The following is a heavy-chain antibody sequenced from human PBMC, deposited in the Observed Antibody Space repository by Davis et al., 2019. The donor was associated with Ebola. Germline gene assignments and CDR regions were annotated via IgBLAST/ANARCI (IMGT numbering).Heavy chain of an antibody. CDR1: GASISSHY. CDR2: ISYSGST. Sequence: PSETLSLTCSVSGASISSHYWIWIRQPPGKGLELIGYISYSGSTNYNPSLKSRVTISLDMSEKQFSLRLTSVTAADTAVYYCARGRGDYSTSWYSYYNGQDVWGQGTTVTVSS. V-gene: IGHV4-59*11. CDR3: ARGRGDYSTSWYSYYNGQDV. J-gene: IGHJ6*02. D-gene: IGHD2-2*01.